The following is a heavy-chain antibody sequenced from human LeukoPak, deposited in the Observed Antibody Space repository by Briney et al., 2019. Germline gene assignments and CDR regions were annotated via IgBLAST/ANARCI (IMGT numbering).Heavy chain of an antibody. J-gene: IGHJ4*02. CDR2: ISGSGGST. CDR3: AKDRSGDGYNWGY. CDR1: GFTVSSNY. Sequence: GGSLRLSCAASGFTVSSNYMGWVRQAPGKGLEWVSAISGSGGSTYYADSVKGRFTISRDNSKNTLYLQMNSLRAEDTAVYYCAKDRSGDGYNWGYWGQGTLVTVSS. V-gene: IGHV3-23*01. D-gene: IGHD5-24*01.